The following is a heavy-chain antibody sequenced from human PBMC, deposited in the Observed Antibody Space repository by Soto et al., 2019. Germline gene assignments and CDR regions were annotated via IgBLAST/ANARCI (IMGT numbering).Heavy chain of an antibody. Sequence: QVQLVQSGAEVKKPGSSVKVSCKASGGTFSSYTISWVRQAPGQGLEWMGRIIPILGIANYAQKFQGRVTITADKSTSTAYMELSSLRSEDTAVYYCAEKDRGNYGDYGLSDAFDIWGQGTMVTVSS. CDR1: GGTFSSYT. CDR2: IIPILGIA. D-gene: IGHD4-17*01. CDR3: AEKDRGNYGDYGLSDAFDI. J-gene: IGHJ3*02. V-gene: IGHV1-69*02.